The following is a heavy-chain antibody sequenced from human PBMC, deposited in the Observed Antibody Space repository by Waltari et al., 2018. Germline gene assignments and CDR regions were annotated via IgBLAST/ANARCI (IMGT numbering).Heavy chain of an antibody. CDR2: IYSGGST. V-gene: IGHV3-53*01. D-gene: IGHD5-12*01. CDR1: GFTVSRND. Sequence: EVQLVESGGGLIQPGGSLRLSCAASGFTVSRNDMSWVRQAPGKGLEWIIYSGGSTYYADSVKGRFTISRDNSKNTLYLQMNSLRAEDTAVYYCARVMGYSGYGFDYWGHGTLVTVSS. CDR3: ARVMGYSGYGFDY. J-gene: IGHJ4*01.